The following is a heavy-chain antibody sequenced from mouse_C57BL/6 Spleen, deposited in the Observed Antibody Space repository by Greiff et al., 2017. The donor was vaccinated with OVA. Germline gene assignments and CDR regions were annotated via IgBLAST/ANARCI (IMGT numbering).Heavy chain of an antibody. V-gene: IGHV1-82*01. CDR2: IYPGDGDT. CDR1: GYAFSSSW. D-gene: IGHD1-1*01. CDR3: ARTGSSEFAY. J-gene: IGHJ3*01. Sequence: VKLMESGPELVKPGASVKISCKASGYAFSSSWMNWVKQRPGKGLEWIGRIYPGDGDTNYNGKFKGKATLTADKSSSTAYMQLSSLTSEDSAVYFCARTGSSEFAYWGQGTLVTVSA.